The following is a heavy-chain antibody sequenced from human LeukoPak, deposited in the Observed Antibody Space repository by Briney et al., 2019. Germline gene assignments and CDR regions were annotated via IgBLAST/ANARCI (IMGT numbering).Heavy chain of an antibody. CDR2: INWNGGST. D-gene: IGHD6-13*01. V-gene: IGHV3-20*04. CDR3: ASKRSSSWYGGAFDI. J-gene: IGHJ3*02. CDR1: GFTFDDYG. Sequence: TGGSLRLSCAASGFTFDDYGMSWVRQAPGKGLEWVSGINWNGGSTGYADSVKGRFTISRDNAKNSLYLQMNSLRAEDTALYYCASKRSSSWYGGAFDIWGQGTMVTVSS.